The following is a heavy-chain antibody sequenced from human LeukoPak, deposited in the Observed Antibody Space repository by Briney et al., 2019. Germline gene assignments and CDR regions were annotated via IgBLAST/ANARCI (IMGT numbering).Heavy chain of an antibody. Sequence: KPSETLSLTCTVSGGSISSYYWSWIRQPAGKGLEWIGRIYTSGSTNYNPSLKSRVTMSVDTSKNQFSLKLSSVTAADTAVYYCARVYQQLEYNWFDPWGQGTLVTVSS. D-gene: IGHD6-13*01. J-gene: IGHJ5*02. V-gene: IGHV4-4*07. CDR1: GGSISSYY. CDR2: IYTSGST. CDR3: ARVYQQLEYNWFDP.